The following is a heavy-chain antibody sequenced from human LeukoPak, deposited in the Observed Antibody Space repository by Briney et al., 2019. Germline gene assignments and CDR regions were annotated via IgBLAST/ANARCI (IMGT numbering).Heavy chain of an antibody. D-gene: IGHD6-13*01. V-gene: IGHV4-34*01. J-gene: IGHJ6*02. CDR3: ARAVDSSSWVNYYYYYGTDV. CDR2: INHSGST. CDR1: GGSFSGYY. Sequence: PSETLSLTCAVYGGSFSGYYRSWIRQPPGKGLEWIGEINHSGSTNYNPSLKSRVTISVDTSKNQFSLKLSSVTAADTAVYYCARAVDSSSWVNYYYYYGTDVWGQGTTVTVSS.